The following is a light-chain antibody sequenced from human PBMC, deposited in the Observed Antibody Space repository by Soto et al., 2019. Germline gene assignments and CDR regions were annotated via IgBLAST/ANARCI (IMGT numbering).Light chain of an antibody. CDR1: SSDIGRNF. CDR3: AAWDDSLSAWV. Sequence: QSVLTQPPSASGTPGQRVTISCSGSSSDIGRNFVSWYQQVPGTAPKLLIQTNNQRPSGVPDRFFGSKSGTSASLAISGLHSEDEADYYCAAWDDSLSAWVFGGGTQLTVL. J-gene: IGLJ3*02. CDR2: TNN. V-gene: IGLV1-44*01.